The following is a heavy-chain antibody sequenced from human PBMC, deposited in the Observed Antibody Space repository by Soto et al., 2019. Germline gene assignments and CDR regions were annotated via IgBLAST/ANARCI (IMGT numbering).Heavy chain of an antibody. CDR1: GGTFSSYT. CDR3: AVKDYGGNSKADAFDI. V-gene: IGHV1-69*02. J-gene: IGHJ3*02. Sequence: QVPLVQSGAEVKKPGSSVKVSCKASGGTFSSYTISWVRQAPGQGLEWMGRIIPILGIANYAQKFQGRVTITADKSTSTAYMELSSLRSEDTAVYYCAVKDYGGNSKADAFDIWGQGTMVTVSS. CDR2: IIPILGIA. D-gene: IGHD4-17*01.